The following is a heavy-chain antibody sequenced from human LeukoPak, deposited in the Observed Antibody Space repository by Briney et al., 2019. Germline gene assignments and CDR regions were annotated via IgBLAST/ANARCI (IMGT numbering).Heavy chain of an antibody. J-gene: IGHJ6*03. Sequence: PGGSLRLSCAASGFTFSSYAMHWVRQAPGKGLEWVAVISYDGSNKYYADSVKGRFTISRDNSKNTLYLQMNSLRAEDTAVYYCARVGNTAMDHYYYYYMDVWGKGTTVTVSS. CDR2: ISYDGSNK. D-gene: IGHD5-18*01. V-gene: IGHV3-30-3*01. CDR3: ARVGNTAMDHYYYYYMDV. CDR1: GFTFSSYA.